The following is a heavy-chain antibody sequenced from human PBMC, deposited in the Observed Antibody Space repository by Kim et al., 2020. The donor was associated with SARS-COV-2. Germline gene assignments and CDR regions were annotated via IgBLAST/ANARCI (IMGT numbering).Heavy chain of an antibody. CDR3: ARHDLGSYYDFWSGYSRYNWFDP. D-gene: IGHD3-3*01. CDR1: GGSISSYY. J-gene: IGHJ5*02. V-gene: IGHV4-59*08. Sequence: SETLSLTCTVSGGSISSYYWSWIRQPPGKGLEWIGYIYYSGSTNYNPSLKSRVTISVDTSKNQFSLKLSSVTAADTAVYYCARHDLGSYYDFWSGYSRYNWFDPWGQGTLVTVSS. CDR2: IYYSGST.